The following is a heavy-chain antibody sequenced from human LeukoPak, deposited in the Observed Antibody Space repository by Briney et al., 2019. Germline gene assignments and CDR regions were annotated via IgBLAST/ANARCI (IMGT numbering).Heavy chain of an antibody. Sequence: PGGSLRLSCAASGFTFSSYWMHWVRQAPGKGLVWFSRINSDESTTSYADSVKGRFAISRDNAKNTLYLQMNSLRVEDTAVYYCARAMAGRNFDYWGQGTLVTVSS. D-gene: IGHD6-19*01. V-gene: IGHV3-74*01. CDR1: GFTFSSYW. J-gene: IGHJ4*02. CDR3: ARAMAGRNFDY. CDR2: INSDESTT.